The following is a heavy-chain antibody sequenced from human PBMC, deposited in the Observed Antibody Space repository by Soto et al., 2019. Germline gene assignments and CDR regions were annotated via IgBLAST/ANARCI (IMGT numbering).Heavy chain of an antibody. D-gene: IGHD3-10*01. Sequence: KPSETLSLTCTVSGGSISSSSYYWGWIRQPPGKGLEWIGSIYYSGSTYYNPSLKSRVTISVDTSKNQFSLKLSSVTAADTAVYYCARQLWFGELGWXDPWGQGTLVTVSS. CDR2: IYYSGST. V-gene: IGHV4-39*01. CDR3: ARQLWFGELGWXDP. CDR1: GGSISSSSYY. J-gene: IGHJ5*02.